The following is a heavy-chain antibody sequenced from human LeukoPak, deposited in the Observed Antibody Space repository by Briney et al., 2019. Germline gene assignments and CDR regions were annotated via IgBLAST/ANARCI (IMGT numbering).Heavy chain of an antibody. D-gene: IGHD3-10*01. CDR1: GGSFSGYY. Sequence: PSETLTLTSAVYGGSFSGYYWSWIRQPPGKGLEWIGEINHSGSTNYNPSLKSRVTISVDTSKNQFSLKLSSVTAADTAVYYCARVGADGSGFLFDYWGQGTMVTASS. V-gene: IGHV4-34*01. J-gene: IGHJ4*02. CDR2: INHSGST. CDR3: ARVGADGSGFLFDY.